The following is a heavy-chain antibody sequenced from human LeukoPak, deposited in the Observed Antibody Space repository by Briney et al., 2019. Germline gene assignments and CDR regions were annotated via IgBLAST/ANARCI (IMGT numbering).Heavy chain of an antibody. J-gene: IGHJ4*02. D-gene: IGHD6-19*01. CDR1: GFTFTNYA. V-gene: IGHV3-23*01. CDR2: ISAGGPST. Sequence: GGSLRLSCAASGFTFTNYAMSWVRQPPGKGLEWVSAISAGGPSTYYADSVKGRFTISRDISKNTLYLQINSLRAEDTAVYYCAKGGSAWSYFDYWGQGTLVTVSS. CDR3: AKGGSAWSYFDY.